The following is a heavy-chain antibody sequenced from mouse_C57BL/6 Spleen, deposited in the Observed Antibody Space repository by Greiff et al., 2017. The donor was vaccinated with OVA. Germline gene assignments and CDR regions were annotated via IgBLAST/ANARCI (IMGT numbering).Heavy chain of an antibody. D-gene: IGHD1-1*01. CDR1: GYAFSSSW. V-gene: IGHV1-82*01. CDR3: ADGSSPHWYFDV. J-gene: IGHJ1*03. Sequence: VQLVESGPELVKPGASVKISCKASGYAFSSSWMNWVKQRPGKGLEWIGRIYPGDGDTNYNGKFKGKATLTADKSSSTAYMQLSSLTSEDSAVYFCADGSSPHWYFDVWGTGTTVTVSS. CDR2: IYPGDGDT.